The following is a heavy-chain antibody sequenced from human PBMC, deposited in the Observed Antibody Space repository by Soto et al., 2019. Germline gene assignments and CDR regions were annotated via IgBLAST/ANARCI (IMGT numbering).Heavy chain of an antibody. Sequence: GESLKISCKGSGGSCISYWIGWVRQMPGKGLEWMGIIYPGDSDTRYSPSFQGQVTISADKSISTAYLQWSSLKASDTAMYYCARQVDTAMVEFDYWGQGTLVTVSS. V-gene: IGHV5-51*01. CDR1: GGSCISYW. CDR3: ARQVDTAMVEFDY. J-gene: IGHJ4*02. CDR2: IYPGDSDT. D-gene: IGHD5-18*01.